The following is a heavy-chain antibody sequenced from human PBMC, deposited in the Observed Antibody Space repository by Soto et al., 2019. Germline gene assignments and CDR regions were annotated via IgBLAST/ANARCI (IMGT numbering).Heavy chain of an antibody. J-gene: IGHJ4*02. CDR3: TREESTAMPDY. V-gene: IGHV3-49*03. CDR2: IRSKAYGGTT. D-gene: IGHD2-2*01. CDR1: GFTFGDYA. Sequence: FLRLSCTASGFTFGDYAMSWFRQAPGKGLEWVGFIRSKAYGGTTEYAASVKGRFTISRDDSKSIAYLQMNSLKTEDTAVYYCTREESTAMPDYWGQGTLVTVSS.